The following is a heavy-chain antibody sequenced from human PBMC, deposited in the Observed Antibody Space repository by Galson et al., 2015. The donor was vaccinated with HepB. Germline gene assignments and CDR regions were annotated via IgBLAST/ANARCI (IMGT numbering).Heavy chain of an antibody. CDR1: GFTFSSYA. Sequence: SLRLSCAASGFTFSSYAMHWVRQAPGKGLEWVAVISYDGSNKYYADSVKGRFTISRDNSKNTLYLQMNSLRAEDTAVYYCACSKYSSTVYGMDVWGQGTTVTVSS. D-gene: IGHD6-13*01. V-gene: IGHV3-30-3*01. CDR3: ACSKYSSTVYGMDV. CDR2: ISYDGSNK. J-gene: IGHJ6*02.